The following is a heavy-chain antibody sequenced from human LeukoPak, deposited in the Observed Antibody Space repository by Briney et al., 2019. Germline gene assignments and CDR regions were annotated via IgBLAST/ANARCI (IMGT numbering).Heavy chain of an antibody. J-gene: IGHJ4*02. CDR2: IISTGGST. CDR3: AKESWDDSSGYYEVFDY. Sequence: GGSLRLSCSASGFTFTSFAMSGAGRPPGKGLEGLSVIISTGGSTKHADSVKGRFTISRDNSKNTLYLQMNSLRAEDTAVYYCAKESWDDSSGYYEVFDYWGQGTLVTVSS. CDR1: GFTFTSFA. V-gene: IGHV3-23*01. D-gene: IGHD3-22*01.